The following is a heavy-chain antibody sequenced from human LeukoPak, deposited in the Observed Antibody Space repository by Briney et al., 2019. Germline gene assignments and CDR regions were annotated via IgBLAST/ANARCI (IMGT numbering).Heavy chain of an antibody. D-gene: IGHD1-26*01. CDR3: ARGADTNYYYYYYMDV. V-gene: IGHV1-2*02. CDR1: GYTFTGYY. CDR2: INPNSGGT. J-gene: IGHJ6*03. Sequence: ASVTVSCKASGYTFTGYYMHWVRQAPGQGLEWMGWINPNSGGTNYAQKFQGRVTMTRDTSISTAYMELSRLRSDDTAVYYCARGADTNYYYYYYMDVWGKGTTVTVSS.